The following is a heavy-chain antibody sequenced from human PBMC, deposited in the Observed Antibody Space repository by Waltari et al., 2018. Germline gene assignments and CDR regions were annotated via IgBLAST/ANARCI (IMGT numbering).Heavy chain of an antibody. CDR3: ARDLDFQH. V-gene: IGHV6-1*01. CDR2: TYYRSKWYX. CDR1: GXSVSSNSAG. J-gene: IGHJ1*01. Sequence: QVQLQQSGXGLVXPSQTLSLTCAISGXSVSSNSAGWHWIRQSPSRGLEWRGRTYYRSKWYXEXXXXLTGRITINPDTSKNXFSLQLXSVTPEDTAVYYXARDLDFQHWGQGTXXXXXS.